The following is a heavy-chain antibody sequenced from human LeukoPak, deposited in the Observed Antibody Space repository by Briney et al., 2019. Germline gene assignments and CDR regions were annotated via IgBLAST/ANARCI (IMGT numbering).Heavy chain of an antibody. CDR1: GFTFRSDE. CDR2: INTDGATI. V-gene: IGHV3-48*03. J-gene: IGHJ4*02. CDR3: ARGYDSWDS. D-gene: IGHD3-16*01. Sequence: GGSLRLSCAASGFTFRSDEMNWVRQAPGKGLQWISYINTDGATIYYADSVKGRFTISRDNAKNSLYLQMNGLRAEDTAVYYCARGYDSWDSWGQGTLVTVSS.